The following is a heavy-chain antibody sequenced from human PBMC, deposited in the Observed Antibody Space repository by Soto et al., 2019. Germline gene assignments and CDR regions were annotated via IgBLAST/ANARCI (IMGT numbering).Heavy chain of an antibody. D-gene: IGHD6-19*01. CDR3: ARPGSGWIYNWFDP. Sequence: PSETLSLTCNVSGGSISSGSYYWGWIRQPPGKGLEWIGSIYYTGSTYYNPSLKSRVTISVDTSKNQFSLNLSSVTAADTAVYYCARPGSGWIYNWFDPWGQGTLVTVSS. CDR1: GGSISSGSYY. CDR2: IYYTGST. V-gene: IGHV4-39*01. J-gene: IGHJ5*02.